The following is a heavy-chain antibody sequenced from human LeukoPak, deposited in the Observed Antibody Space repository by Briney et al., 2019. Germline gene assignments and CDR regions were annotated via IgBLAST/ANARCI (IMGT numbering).Heavy chain of an antibody. Sequence: ASVKVSCKASGYTFTGYDMHWVRQAPGQGLEWMGWINPNSGGTNYAQKFQGRVTMTRDTSISTAYMELSRLRSDDTAVYYCARDYCSSTSCYLGWFDPWGQGTLVTVSS. D-gene: IGHD2-2*01. CDR2: INPNSGGT. CDR3: ARDYCSSTSCYLGWFDP. CDR1: GYTFTGYD. V-gene: IGHV1-2*02. J-gene: IGHJ5*02.